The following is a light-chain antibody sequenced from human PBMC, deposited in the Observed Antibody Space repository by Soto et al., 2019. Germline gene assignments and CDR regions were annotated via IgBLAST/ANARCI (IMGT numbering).Light chain of an antibody. CDR2: AAS. CDR3: QQFNSYPIT. V-gene: IGKV1-39*01. Sequence: DIQMTQSPSSLSASVGDRVTITCRASQSISSYLNWYQQKPGKAPKLLIYAASSLQSGVPSRFSGSGSGTEFTLTISGLQPDDFAIYYCQQFNSYPITFGQGTRLEIK. CDR1: QSISSY. J-gene: IGKJ5*01.